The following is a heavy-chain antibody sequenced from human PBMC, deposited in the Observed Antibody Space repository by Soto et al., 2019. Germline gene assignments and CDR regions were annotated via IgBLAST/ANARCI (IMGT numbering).Heavy chain of an antibody. D-gene: IGHD4-17*01. V-gene: IGHV4-59*01. CDR2: IYYSGST. Sequence: SETLSLTCTVYGDSMRGFYWIWIRQPPGKGLEWIGNIYYSGSTNYNPSRKSRVTMSVDMSRNQVSLKLSSVTAADTAVYYCTRVGGYYGDYPNFDYWGQGALVTVSS. J-gene: IGHJ4*02. CDR3: TRVGGYYGDYPNFDY. CDR1: GDSMRGFY.